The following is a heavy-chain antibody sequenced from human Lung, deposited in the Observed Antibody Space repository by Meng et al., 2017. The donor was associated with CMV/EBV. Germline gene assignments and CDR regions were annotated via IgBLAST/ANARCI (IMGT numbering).Heavy chain of an antibody. CDR1: GFTFSTYE. V-gene: IGHV3-48*03. Sequence: GESXKISCAASGFTFSTYEMNWVRQAPGKGLEWVSYISSSGGTIYYADSVKGRFTISRDNAKSSLYLQMNSLRAEDTAFYYCARDDFWSGSPTFDFWGQGTLVTVSS. J-gene: IGHJ4*02. D-gene: IGHD3-3*01. CDR3: ARDDFWSGSPTFDF. CDR2: ISSSGGTI.